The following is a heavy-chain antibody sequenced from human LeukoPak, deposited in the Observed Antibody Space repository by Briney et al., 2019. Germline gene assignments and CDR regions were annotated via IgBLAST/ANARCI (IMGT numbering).Heavy chain of an antibody. CDR2: IIPIFGTV. CDR1: GGTFTSYA. D-gene: IGHD3-3*01. J-gene: IGHJ6*03. Sequence: SVKVSCKASGGTFTSYAISWVRQAPGQGLEWMGGIIPIFGTVNYAQTFQGRVTITADKSTSTAYMELSSLRSEDTAVYYCARSLFRFLEWSYRSYYYYYMDVWGKGTTVTVSS. CDR3: ARSLFRFLEWSYRSYYYYYMDV. V-gene: IGHV1-69*06.